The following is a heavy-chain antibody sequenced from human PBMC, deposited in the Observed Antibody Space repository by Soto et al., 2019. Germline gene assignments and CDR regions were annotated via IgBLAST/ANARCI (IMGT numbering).Heavy chain of an antibody. CDR2: LSSSGSTT. J-gene: IGHJ4*02. V-gene: IGHV3-23*01. CDR3: AKASKGYTGYDLDY. D-gene: IGHD5-12*01. Sequence: EVQLLESGGDLVQPGGSLRLSCAASGFSFGGYGMSWVRQAPGKGLEWVSALSSSGSTTYYADSMRGRFIISRDNSRDTLFLQMNSLRAEDTAVYFCAKASKGYTGYDLDYWGQGTVVTVSP. CDR1: GFSFGGYG.